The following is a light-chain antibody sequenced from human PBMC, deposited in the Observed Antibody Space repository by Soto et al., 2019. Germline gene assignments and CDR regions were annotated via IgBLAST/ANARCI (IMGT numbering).Light chain of an antibody. V-gene: IGKV3-11*01. Sequence: EVVLTQSPATLSLSPGERATLSCRASQSVKTFLVWYQHRPGQAPRVLIYDASHRATGIPARFSGSGSGTDFTLTISSLEAEDFAVYYCQQRSDWPPTFGQGTKVDIK. CDR3: QQRSDWPPT. J-gene: IGKJ1*01. CDR1: QSVKTF. CDR2: DAS.